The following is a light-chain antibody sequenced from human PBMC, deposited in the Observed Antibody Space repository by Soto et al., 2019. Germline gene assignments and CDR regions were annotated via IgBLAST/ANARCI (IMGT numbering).Light chain of an antibody. CDR2: ATS. V-gene: IGKV3-20*01. CDR3: HQYATSPFT. CDR1: ETIGRAY. Sequence: EVVLTQSPATLSLSPGERATVSCRASETIGRAYFAWYQHRPGRTPRLVLSATSNRAAGIPDRFGGSGSGADFTLTISGVEPEDFAVYYCHQYATSPFTFGQGTKLEI. J-gene: IGKJ2*01.